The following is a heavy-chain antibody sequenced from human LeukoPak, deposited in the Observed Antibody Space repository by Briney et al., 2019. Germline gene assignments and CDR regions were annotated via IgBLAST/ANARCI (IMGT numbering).Heavy chain of an antibody. CDR2: ISDNGVST. D-gene: IGHD5-12*01. Sequence: GGSLRLSCAVSGFTFTNYAMSWVRQAPGKGLEWVLGISDNGVSTYYADSVKGRFAISRDNSKNTLYLQMNSLRVEDTAVYYCASQVDIVATLDYWGQGTLVTVSS. V-gene: IGHV3-23*01. CDR3: ASQVDIVATLDY. J-gene: IGHJ4*02. CDR1: GFTFTNYA.